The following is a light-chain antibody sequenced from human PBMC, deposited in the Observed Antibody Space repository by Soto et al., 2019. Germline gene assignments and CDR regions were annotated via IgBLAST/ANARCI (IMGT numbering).Light chain of an antibody. V-gene: IGKV1-39*01. J-gene: IGKJ1*01. CDR1: QSVSTY. CDR2: AAS. CDR3: QQTYSNPQT. Sequence: DIQMTQYPCSLFASVGERVSITCRASQSVSTYLNWYQQKPGQAPKLLIYAASTLQSGVPSRFSGRGSGTDFTLTISSLQPEDFATYHCQQTYSNPQTFGQGTKVDIK.